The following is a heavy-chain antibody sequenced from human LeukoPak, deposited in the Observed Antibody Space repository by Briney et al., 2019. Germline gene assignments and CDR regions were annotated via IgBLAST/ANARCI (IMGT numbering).Heavy chain of an antibody. Sequence: GSLRLSCAASGFTFSGSAMHWVRQASGKGLEWVGRIRSKANSYATAYAASVKGRFTISRDDSKNTAYLQMNSLKTGDTAVYYCTSGSYYGSGSNYYYYMDVWGKGTTVTVSS. CDR2: IRSKANSYAT. CDR3: TSGSYYGSGSNYYYYMDV. D-gene: IGHD3-10*01. V-gene: IGHV3-73*01. J-gene: IGHJ6*03. CDR1: GFTFSGSA.